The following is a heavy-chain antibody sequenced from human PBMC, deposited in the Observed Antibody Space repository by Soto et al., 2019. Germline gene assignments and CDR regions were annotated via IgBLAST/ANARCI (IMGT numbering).Heavy chain of an antibody. CDR1: GGSISSYY. D-gene: IGHD3-10*01. CDR2: IYTSGST. CDR3: ARERKVRGVISLDY. V-gene: IGHV4-4*07. Sequence: SETLSLTCTVSGGSISSYYWSWIRQPAGKGLEWIGRIYTSGSTNYNPSLKSRVTMSVDTSKNQFSLKLSSVTAADTAVYYCARERKVRGVISLDYWGQGTLVTVSS. J-gene: IGHJ4*02.